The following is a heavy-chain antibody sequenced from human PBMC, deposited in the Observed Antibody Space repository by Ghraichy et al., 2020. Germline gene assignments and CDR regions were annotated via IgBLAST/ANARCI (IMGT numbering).Heavy chain of an antibody. J-gene: IGHJ2*01. Sequence: SETLSLTCTVSGGSISSYYWSWLRQPPGKGLEWIGNIDFSGGSKYSPSLTSRVTISVDSSKNQFSLKLDSVTAADKAVYYCARAMRFHGYFGLWGRGSLVTVCS. CDR3: ARAMRFHGYFGL. CDR2: IDFSGGS. V-gene: IGHV4-59*01. CDR1: GGSISSYY.